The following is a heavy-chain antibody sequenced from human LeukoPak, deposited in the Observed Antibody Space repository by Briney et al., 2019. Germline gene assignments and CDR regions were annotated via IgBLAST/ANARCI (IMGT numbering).Heavy chain of an antibody. V-gene: IGHV3-53*01. CDR2: IYSGGST. CDR3: AKDHLPGIVVADRDY. J-gene: IGHJ4*02. D-gene: IGHD6-19*01. CDR1: GFTVSNNY. Sequence: PGGSLRLSCAASGFTVSNNYMSWVRQAPGKGLEWVSVIYSGGSTYYADSVKGRFTISRDNAKNSLYLQMNSLRAEDTALYYCAKDHLPGIVVADRDYWGQGTLVTVSS.